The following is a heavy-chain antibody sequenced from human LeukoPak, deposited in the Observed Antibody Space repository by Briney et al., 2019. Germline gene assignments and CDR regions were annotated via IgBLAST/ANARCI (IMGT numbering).Heavy chain of an antibody. CDR3: ARAQSTTVTTSFGYYYYMDV. J-gene: IGHJ6*03. D-gene: IGHD4-17*01. CDR2: IYSGGST. Sequence: PGGALSLSCAASGFPLSSNYMSWVRQAPGKGLEWVSVIYSGGSTYYEDSVKGRFTISRDNSKNTLYLQMNSLRAEDTAVYYCARAQSTTVTTSFGYYYYMDVWGKGTTVTVSS. V-gene: IGHV3-53*01. CDR1: GFPLSSNY.